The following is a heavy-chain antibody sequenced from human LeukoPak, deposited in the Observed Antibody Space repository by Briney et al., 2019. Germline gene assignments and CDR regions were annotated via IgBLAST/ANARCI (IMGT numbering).Heavy chain of an antibody. Sequence: ASVKVSCKASGYTFTSDDIYWVRQATGQGLEWVGWMNPHSGDTGYEQRFLGRVTMTRNTSINTAYMELSSLRSEDTAVYYCARSRPAPAGRYNWNVWRKQKDYYYGLDVWGQGTTVTVS. J-gene: IGHJ6*02. V-gene: IGHV1-8*01. D-gene: IGHD1-20*01. CDR2: MNPHSGDT. CDR3: ARSRPAPAGRYNWNVWRKQKDYYYGLDV. CDR1: GYTFTSDD.